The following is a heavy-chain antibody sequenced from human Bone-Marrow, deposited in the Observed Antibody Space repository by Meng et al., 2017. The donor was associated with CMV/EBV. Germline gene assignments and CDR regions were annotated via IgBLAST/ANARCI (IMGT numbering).Heavy chain of an antibody. CDR2: ISYDGSNK. CDR3: ARDPVRWNDDLSFDY. CDR1: GFTFSSYA. V-gene: IGHV3-30-3*01. J-gene: IGHJ4*02. Sequence: GESLRLSCAASGFTFSSYAMHWVRQAPGKGLEWVAVISYDGSNKYYADSVKGRFTISRDNSKNTLYLQMNSLRAEDTAVYYCARDPVRWNDDLSFDYWGQGTLVTVSS. D-gene: IGHD1-1*01.